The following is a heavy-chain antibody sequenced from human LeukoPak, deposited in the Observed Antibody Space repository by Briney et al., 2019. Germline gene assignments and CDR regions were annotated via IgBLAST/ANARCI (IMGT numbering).Heavy chain of an antibody. Sequence: GGSLRLSCAASGFTFSSYWMSWVRQAPGKGLEWVANIKQDGSEKYYVDSVKGRFTISRDNAKNSLYLQMNSLRAEDTAVYYCARGAYFDWLFRDPYAFDIWGQGTMVTVSS. CDR2: IKQDGSEK. J-gene: IGHJ3*02. V-gene: IGHV3-7*01. CDR3: ARGAYFDWLFRDPYAFDI. CDR1: GFTFSSYW. D-gene: IGHD3-9*01.